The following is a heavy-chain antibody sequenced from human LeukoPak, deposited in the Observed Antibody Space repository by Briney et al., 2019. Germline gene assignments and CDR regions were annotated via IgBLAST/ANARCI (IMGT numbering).Heavy chain of an antibody. J-gene: IGHJ4*02. V-gene: IGHV1-69*05. CDR1: GGTFSSYA. CDR3: ARRPRYSSSAAFYY. D-gene: IGHD6-6*01. CDR2: IIPIFGTA. Sequence: VASVTVSCKASGGTFSSYAISWVRQAPGQGLEWMGGIIPIFGTANYAQKFQGRVTINTDESTRTAYMELSRQRSEDTAVYFCARRPRYSSSAAFYYWGQGALVTVSS.